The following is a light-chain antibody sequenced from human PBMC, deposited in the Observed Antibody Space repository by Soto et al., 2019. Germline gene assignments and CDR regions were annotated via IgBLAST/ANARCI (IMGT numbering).Light chain of an antibody. CDR3: QTSGTGFQF. CDR1: SGHSSYA. J-gene: IGLJ2*01. Sequence: QLVLTQSPSASASLGASVKLTCTLSSGHSSYAIAWHQKQPGKGPRYLMDLNNDGSHTKGDGIPDRFSGSSSGADRYLIISSLQSEDEADYYCQTSGTGFQFFGGGTKLTVL. V-gene: IGLV4-69*01. CDR2: LNNDGSH.